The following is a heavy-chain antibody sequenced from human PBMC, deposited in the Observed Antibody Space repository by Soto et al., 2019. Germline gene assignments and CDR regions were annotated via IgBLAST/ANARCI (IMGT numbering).Heavy chain of an antibody. V-gene: IGHV3-30-3*02. CDR1: GFTFSSYA. CDR2: ISYDGSNK. Sequence: GGSLRLSCAASGFTFSSYAVHWVRQAPGKGLEWVAVISYDGSNKYYADSVKGRFTISRDNSKNTLYLQMNSLRAEDTAVYYCAKTYDFWSGSRSSFDPWGQGTLVTVSS. CDR3: AKTYDFWSGSRSSFDP. D-gene: IGHD3-3*01. J-gene: IGHJ5*02.